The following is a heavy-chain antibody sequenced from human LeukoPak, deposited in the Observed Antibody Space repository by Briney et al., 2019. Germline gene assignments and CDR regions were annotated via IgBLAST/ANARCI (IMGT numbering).Heavy chain of an antibody. D-gene: IGHD2-2*01. J-gene: IGHJ4*02. CDR3: ARDAVIPAAIVPYFDY. V-gene: IGHV1-2*02. CDR2: INPHSGGT. CDR1: GYTFTNFY. Sequence: GASVKVSCKASGYTFTNFYLHWVRQAPGQGLEWMGWINPHSGGTNYAQKFQGRVTMTRDTSVSTAYMEVASLRSDDTAVYYCARDAVIPAAIVPYFDYWGQGTLLTVSS.